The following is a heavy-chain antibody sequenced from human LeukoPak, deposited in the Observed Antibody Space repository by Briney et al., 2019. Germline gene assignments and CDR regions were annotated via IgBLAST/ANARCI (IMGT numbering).Heavy chain of an antibody. CDR1: RYTFTGYY. CDR2: INPNSGGT. J-gene: IGHJ4*02. Sequence: ASVKVSSKASRYTFTGYYMHWVRQAPGQGLEWMGWINPNSGGTNYAQKFQGRVTMTRDTSISTAYMELSRLRADDTAVYYCARDTGYSSGYDYWGQGTLVTVSS. V-gene: IGHV1-2*02. CDR3: ARDTGYSSGYDY. D-gene: IGHD6-19*01.